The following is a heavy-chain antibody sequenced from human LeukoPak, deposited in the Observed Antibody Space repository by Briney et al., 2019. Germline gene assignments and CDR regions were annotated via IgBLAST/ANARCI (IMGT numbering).Heavy chain of an antibody. CDR3: ARGQYSSGWYAPNYYGMDV. D-gene: IGHD6-19*01. CDR1: GYTFTSYG. V-gene: IGHV1-18*01. J-gene: IGHJ6*02. CDR2: ISAYNGNT. Sequence: ASVTVSFTASGYTFTSYGISWVRQAPGQGLEWMGWISAYNGNTNYAQKLQGRVTMTTDTSTSTAYMELRSLRSDDTAVYYCARGQYSSGWYAPNYYGMDVWGQGTTVTVSS.